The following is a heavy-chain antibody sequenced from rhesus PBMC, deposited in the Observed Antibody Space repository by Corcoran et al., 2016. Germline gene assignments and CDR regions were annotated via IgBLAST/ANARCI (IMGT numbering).Heavy chain of an antibody. V-gene: IGHV4-80*01. J-gene: IGHJ4*01. CDR3: AREYCSSSFCSSFDY. CDR1: GASISSYW. D-gene: IGHD2-15*01. Sequence: QVQLQESGPGLVQPSEHLSLTCAVSGASISSYWWTWIRQPPGKVLEWLGENNGNSVSTYYNPSLKSRVTISKYASKNQFSLKLSSVTAADTAVYYCAREYCSSSFCSSFDYWGQGVLVTVSS. CDR2: NNGNSVST.